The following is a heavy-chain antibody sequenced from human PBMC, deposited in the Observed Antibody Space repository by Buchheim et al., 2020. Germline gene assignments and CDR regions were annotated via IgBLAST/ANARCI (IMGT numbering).Heavy chain of an antibody. V-gene: IGHV3-23*01. D-gene: IGHD6-13*01. CDR1: GFTFSSYA. CDR2: ISDSGGTT. Sequence: EVQLLESGGGLVQPGGSLRLSCAVSGFTFSSYAMSWVRQAPGKGLEWDSSISDSGGTTSYADSVKGRLTISRDNSKNTLYLQMNSRSAEDTAVYYCAKDWDTNRWYCLFDYWGHGTL. J-gene: IGHJ4*01. CDR3: AKDWDTNRWYCLFDY.